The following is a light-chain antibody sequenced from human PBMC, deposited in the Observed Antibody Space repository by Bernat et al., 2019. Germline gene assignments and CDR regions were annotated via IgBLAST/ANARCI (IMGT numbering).Light chain of an antibody. CDR2: DVS. CDR1: SSDVGAYNY. CDR3: SSGSTPSAHVV. J-gene: IGLJ3*02. Sequence: QSALTQPASVSVSPGQSITFSCTGTSSDVGAYNYVSWYQQHPGRAPTLMIFDVSNRPSGVSDRISGSKSGNTASLTISGLRPEDDVDYYCSSGSTPSAHVVSGAGTKLTVL. V-gene: IGLV2-14*03.